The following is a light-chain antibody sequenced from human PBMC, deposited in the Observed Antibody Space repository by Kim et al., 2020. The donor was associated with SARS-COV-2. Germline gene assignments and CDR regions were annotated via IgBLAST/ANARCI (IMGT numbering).Light chain of an antibody. CDR3: QQYNKWRT. CDR1: QNINTD. J-gene: IGKJ1*01. V-gene: IGKV3-15*01. CDR2: SAS. Sequence: EVVMTQSPTTLSLSPGERATLSCRASQNINTDLAWYQRRPGQVPRLLIYSASTRVSSFPARFIGSGSGTEFTLTITSLQSEDFAIYFCQQYNKWRTFGPGTKVDIK.